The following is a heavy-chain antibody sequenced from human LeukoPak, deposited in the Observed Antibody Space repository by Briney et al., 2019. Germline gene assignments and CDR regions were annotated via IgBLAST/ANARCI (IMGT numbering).Heavy chain of an antibody. CDR1: EFTFSSYT. CDR3: ARDGGCSGGSCYSAYFDY. Sequence: GGSLRLSCAASEFTFSSYTMHWVRQAPGKGLEWVAVISYDESNKYYADSVKGRFTISRDNSKNTVYLQMNSLRAEDTAVYYCARDGGCSGGSCYSAYFDYWGQGTLVTVSS. V-gene: IGHV3-30-3*01. J-gene: IGHJ4*02. D-gene: IGHD2-15*01. CDR2: ISYDESNK.